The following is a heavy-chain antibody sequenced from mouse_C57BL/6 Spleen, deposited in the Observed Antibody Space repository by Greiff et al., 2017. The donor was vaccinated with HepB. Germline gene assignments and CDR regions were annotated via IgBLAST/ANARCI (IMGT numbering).Heavy chain of an antibody. CDR2: ISYDGSN. V-gene: IGHV3-6*01. J-gene: IGHJ1*03. CDR3: AREGSNHWYFDV. CDR1: GYSITSGYY. D-gene: IGHD2-5*01. Sequence: EVKLQESGPGLVKPSQSLSLTCSVTGYSITSGYYWNWIRQFPGNKLEWMGYISYDGSNNYNPSLKNRISITRDTSKNQFFLKLNSVTTEDTATYYCAREGSNHWYFDVWGTGTTVTVSS.